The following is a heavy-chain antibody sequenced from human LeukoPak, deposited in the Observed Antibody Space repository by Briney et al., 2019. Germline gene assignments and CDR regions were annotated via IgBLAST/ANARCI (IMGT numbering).Heavy chain of an antibody. V-gene: IGHV4-38-2*02. CDR2: IYHSGST. D-gene: IGHD6-13*01. J-gene: IGHJ5*02. Sequence: PSETLSLTCTVSGYSISSGYYWGWIRQPPGKGLEWIGSIYHSGSTYYNPSLKSRVTISVDTSKNQFSLKLSSVTAADTAVYYCARHLKAAGSNWFDPWGQGTLVTVSS. CDR3: ARHLKAAGSNWFDP. CDR1: GYSISSGYY.